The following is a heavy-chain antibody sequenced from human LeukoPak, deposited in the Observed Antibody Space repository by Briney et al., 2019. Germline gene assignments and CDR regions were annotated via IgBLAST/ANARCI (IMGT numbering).Heavy chain of an antibody. CDR3: ARRVGSSSGRYYYYYMDV. V-gene: IGHV1-2*02. CDR2: INPNSGGT. D-gene: IGHD6-6*01. CDR1: GYTFTAYY. J-gene: IGHJ6*03. Sequence: ASLRVSSKASGYTFTAYYMHWVRQAPGQGLEWMGWINPNSGGTNYAQKFQGRVTMTRDTSISTAYMELSRLRSEDTAVYYCARRVGSSSGRYYYYYMDVWGKGTTVTVSS.